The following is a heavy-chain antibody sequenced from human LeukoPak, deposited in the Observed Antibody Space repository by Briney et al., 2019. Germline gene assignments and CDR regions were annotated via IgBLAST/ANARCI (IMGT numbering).Heavy chain of an antibody. CDR3: ALADYYDSSGKN. D-gene: IGHD3-22*01. J-gene: IGHJ4*02. CDR2: IYWNDDK. Sequence: SGPTLVNPTQTLTLTCTFSGFSLSTSGVGVGWFRQPPGKALEWLAIIYWNDDKRYSPSLKSRLTITKDTSKNQVVLTMTNMDPVDTATYYCALADYYDSSGKNWGQGTLVTVSS. V-gene: IGHV2-5*01. CDR1: GFSLSTSGVG.